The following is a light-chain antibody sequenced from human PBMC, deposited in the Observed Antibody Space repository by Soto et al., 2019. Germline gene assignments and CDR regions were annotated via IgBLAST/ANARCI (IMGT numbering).Light chain of an antibody. J-gene: IGKJ5*01. CDR3: QKYNNVPAT. CDR2: AAS. CDR1: QGISNY. V-gene: IGKV1-27*01. Sequence: DIQMTQSPSSLSASVGDRVTITCRASQGISNYLAWYQQKPGNVPKLLIYAASTLQSGVPSRFSGSGSGTDFTLTISSLQPEDVASYYCQKYNNVPATFGQGTRLEIK.